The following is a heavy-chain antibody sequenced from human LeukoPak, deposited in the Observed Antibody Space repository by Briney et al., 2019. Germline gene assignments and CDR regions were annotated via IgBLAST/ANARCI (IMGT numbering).Heavy chain of an antibody. Sequence: ASVKVSRKASGYTFTSYGISWVRQAPGQGLEWMGWISAYNGNTNYAQKLQGRVTMTTDTSTSTAYMELRSLRSEDTAVYYCARLEWSNYYYYYGMDVWGQGTTVTVSS. CDR2: ISAYNGNT. CDR1: GYTFTSYG. D-gene: IGHD3-3*01. J-gene: IGHJ6*02. CDR3: ARLEWSNYYYYYGMDV. V-gene: IGHV1-18*01.